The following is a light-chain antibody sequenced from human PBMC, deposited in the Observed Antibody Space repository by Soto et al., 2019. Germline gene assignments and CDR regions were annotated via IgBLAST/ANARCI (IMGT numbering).Light chain of an antibody. CDR3: LQYEWFGG. Sequence: DIQMTQSPSTLSASVGDRVSVTCRASHSISRQLAWYQQKPGKAPNLLIYQASNLETGVPSRFSVSGSWTEFTLTVSTPQSDDFATYDLLQYEWFGGFGQGTKVQVK. CDR2: QAS. CDR1: HSISRQ. J-gene: IGKJ1*01. V-gene: IGKV1-5*03.